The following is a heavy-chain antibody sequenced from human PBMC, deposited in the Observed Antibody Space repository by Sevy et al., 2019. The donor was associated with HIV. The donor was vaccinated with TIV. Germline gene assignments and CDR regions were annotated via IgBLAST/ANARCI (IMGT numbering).Heavy chain of an antibody. CDR1: GGSFSGYY. V-gene: IGHV4-34*01. D-gene: IGHD6-13*01. J-gene: IGHJ4*02. Sequence: SETLSLTCAVYGGSFSGYYWSWIRQPPGKGLEWIGEINHSGSTNYNPSLKSRVTISVDTSKNQFSLKLSSVTAADTAVYYCAREGRTQLMPFWDYWGQGTLVTVS. CDR3: AREGRTQLMPFWDY. CDR2: INHSGST.